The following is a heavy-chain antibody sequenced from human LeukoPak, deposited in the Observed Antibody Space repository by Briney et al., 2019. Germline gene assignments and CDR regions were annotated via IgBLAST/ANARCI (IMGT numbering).Heavy chain of an antibody. CDR2: INHSGSTT. J-gene: IGHJ4*02. V-gene: IGHV4-34*01. CDR3: ANVEMATAYFAY. D-gene: IGHD5-18*01. Sequence: SETLSPTCAVYGGSFNGYYWSWIRQPPGKGLEWIGEINHSGSTTNYNPSLKSRVTISVDTSMRQFSLKLSSVTAADTALYYCANVEMATAYFAYWGQGALVTVSS. CDR1: GGSFNGYY.